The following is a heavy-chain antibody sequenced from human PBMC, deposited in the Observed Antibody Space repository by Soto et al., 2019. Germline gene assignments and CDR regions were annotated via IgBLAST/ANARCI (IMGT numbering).Heavy chain of an antibody. CDR2: IIDSGGST. D-gene: IGHD1-26*01. J-gene: IGHJ6*02. V-gene: IGHV3-23*01. CDR1: GFTFSSCA. CDR3: GQGRSGYYYYCVDV. Sequence: EVHLLESGGALVQPGGSLRLSCAASGFTFSSCAMGWVRQAPGKGLEGVSDIIDSGGSTYYEDAVKGRCTISRDNCKSDLYMEMNSLRAEDTAVYYCGQGRSGYYYYCVDVWGQGTTVTVSS.